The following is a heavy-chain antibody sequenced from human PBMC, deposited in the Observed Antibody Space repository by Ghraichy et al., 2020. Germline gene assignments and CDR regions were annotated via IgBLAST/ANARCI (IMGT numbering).Heavy chain of an antibody. J-gene: IGHJ4*02. Sequence: SGPTLVKPTQTLTLTCTFSGFSLSTSGVGVGWIRQPPGKALEWLALIYWDDDKRYSPSLKSRLTITKDTSKNQVVLTMTNMDPVDTATYYCAHRRPSLPKVLGPFDYWGQGTLVTVSS. V-gene: IGHV2-5*02. D-gene: IGHD3-16*01. CDR2: IYWDDDK. CDR3: AHRRPSLPKVLGPFDY. CDR1: GFSLSTSGVG.